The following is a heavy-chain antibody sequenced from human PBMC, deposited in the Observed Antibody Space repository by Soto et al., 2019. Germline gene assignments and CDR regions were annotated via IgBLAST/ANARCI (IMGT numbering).Heavy chain of an antibody. CDR1: EGTFSSYA. CDR3: ASGRTLGAPDY. Sequence: QVQLVQSGAEVKKPGSSVKVSCKASEGTFSSYAISWVRQAPGQGLVWMGGIIPIFGTADYAQKFEGRVTITGDKATSTAYMELSSLRSDDTAVYYCASGRTLGAPDYWCEGTMVTVSS. D-gene: IGHD1-26*01. CDR2: IIPIFGTA. J-gene: IGHJ4*02. V-gene: IGHV1-69*06.